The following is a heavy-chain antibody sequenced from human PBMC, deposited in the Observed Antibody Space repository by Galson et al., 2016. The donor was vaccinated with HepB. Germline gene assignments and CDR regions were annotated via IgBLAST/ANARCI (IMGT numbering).Heavy chain of an antibody. Sequence: SVKVSCKASGFTFTNYGIGWVRQAPGQGLEWMGWISGHSGKTHYAQNLQGRITMSADTSTSTVYMELRSLKSDDTAMYYCARDCSGGTCHEGKSNFDYWGQGTLVTVSS. D-gene: IGHD2-15*01. CDR3: ARDCSGGTCHEGKSNFDY. V-gene: IGHV1-18*01. CDR2: ISGHSGKT. CDR1: GFTFTNYG. J-gene: IGHJ4*02.